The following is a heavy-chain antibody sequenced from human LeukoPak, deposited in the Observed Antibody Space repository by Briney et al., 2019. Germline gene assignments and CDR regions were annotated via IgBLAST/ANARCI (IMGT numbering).Heavy chain of an antibody. CDR2: MNPNSGNT. J-gene: IGHJ5*02. Sequence: ASVKVSCKASGGTFNNYTIIWVRQAPGQGLEWMGWMNPNSGNTGYAQKFQGRVTITRNTSISTAYMELSSLRSEDTAVYYCARGASAVVNGWFDPWGQGTLVTVSS. CDR1: GGTFNNYT. V-gene: IGHV1-8*03. CDR3: ARGASAVVNGWFDP. D-gene: IGHD1-1*01.